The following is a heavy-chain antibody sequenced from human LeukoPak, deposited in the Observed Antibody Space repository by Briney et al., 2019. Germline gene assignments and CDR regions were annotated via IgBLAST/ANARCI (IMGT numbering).Heavy chain of an antibody. D-gene: IGHD2-15*01. CDR1: GFTFSSYE. CDR2: IGSGGSII. Sequence: GGSLRLSCEASGFTFSSYEMNWVRQAPGKGLEWVSYIGSGGSIIYYADSVKGRFTISRDNAKNSLYLQMNSLRAEDTAVYYCARAAGYCSGGRCYEYYFDYWGQGTLVTVSS. J-gene: IGHJ4*02. CDR3: ARAAGYCSGGRCYEYYFDY. V-gene: IGHV3-48*03.